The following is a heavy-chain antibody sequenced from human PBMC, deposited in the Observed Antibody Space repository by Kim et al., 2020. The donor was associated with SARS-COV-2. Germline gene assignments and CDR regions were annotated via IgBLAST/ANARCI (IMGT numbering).Heavy chain of an antibody. V-gene: IGHV5-51*01. CDR1: GYSFTSYW. CDR3: ASGRKDWSISAVYYYYGMVV. D-gene: IGHD3-9*01. Sequence: GESLKISCKGSGYSFTSYWIGWVRQMPGKGLEWMGIIYPGDSDTRYSPYFRGQVTISADKSISTAYLQWSSLKASDTAMYYCASGRKDWSISAVYYYYGMVVWGQGTTVTVSS. CDR2: IYPGDSDT. J-gene: IGHJ6*01.